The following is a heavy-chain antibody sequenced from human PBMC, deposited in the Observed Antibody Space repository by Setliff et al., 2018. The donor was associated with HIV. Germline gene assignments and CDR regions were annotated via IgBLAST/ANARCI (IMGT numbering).Heavy chain of an antibody. D-gene: IGHD3-10*01. CDR1: GGTFSSYA. CDR2: IIPIFGKA. Sequence: ASVKVSCKASGGTFSSYAINWVRQAPGQGLEWMGGIIPIFGKANYAQKFQGRVTITADESTNTAYMEMSSLRSEDTAVYYCANLVIIKSYFDYWGQGTLVTAPQ. V-gene: IGHV1-69*13. J-gene: IGHJ4*02. CDR3: ANLVIIKSYFDY.